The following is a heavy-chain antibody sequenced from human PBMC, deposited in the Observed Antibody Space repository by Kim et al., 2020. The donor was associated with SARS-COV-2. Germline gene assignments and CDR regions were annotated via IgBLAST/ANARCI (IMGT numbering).Heavy chain of an antibody. J-gene: IGHJ6*02. Sequence: GGSLRLSCAASGFTFSSYEMNWVRQAPGKGLEWVSYISSSGSTIYYADSVKGRFTISRDNAKNSLYLQMNSLRAEDTAVYYCAREGELAGYYYGMDVWGQGTTVTVSS. V-gene: IGHV3-48*03. D-gene: IGHD3-16*01. CDR2: ISSSGSTI. CDR3: AREGELAGYYYGMDV. CDR1: GFTFSSYE.